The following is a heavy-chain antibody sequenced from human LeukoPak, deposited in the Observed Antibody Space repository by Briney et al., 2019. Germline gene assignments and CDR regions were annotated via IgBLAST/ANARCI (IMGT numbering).Heavy chain of an antibody. D-gene: IGHD3-22*01. CDR2: ISSSGSTI. Sequence: GGSLRLSCAASGFTFSSYEMNWVRQAPGKGLEWVSYISSSGSTIYYADSVKGRFTISRDNAKNSLYLQMNSLRAKDTAVYYCARGKSDSSGYYYGSSKLDYWGQGTLVTVSS. CDR1: GFTFSSYE. CDR3: ARGKSDSSGYYYGSSKLDY. J-gene: IGHJ4*02. V-gene: IGHV3-48*03.